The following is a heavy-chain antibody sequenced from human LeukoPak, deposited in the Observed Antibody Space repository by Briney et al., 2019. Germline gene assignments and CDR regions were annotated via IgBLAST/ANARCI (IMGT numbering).Heavy chain of an antibody. D-gene: IGHD5-18*01. CDR3: ARAPGYSYGYSLDY. J-gene: IGHJ4*02. CDR1: GFTFSSNE. Sequence: GGSLRLSCAASGFTFSSNEINSVRQAPGKGLEWVSYISSSGNTISYADSVKGRFTISRDNAKNSLYLQMNSLRAEDTAVYYCARAPGYSYGYSLDYWGQGTLVTVSS. V-gene: IGHV3-48*03. CDR2: ISSSGNTI.